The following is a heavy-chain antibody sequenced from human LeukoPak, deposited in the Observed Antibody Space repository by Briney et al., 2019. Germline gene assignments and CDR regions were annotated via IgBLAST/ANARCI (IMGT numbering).Heavy chain of an antibody. CDR2: IYYSGST. J-gene: IGHJ5*02. V-gene: IGHV4-31*03. CDR1: GGSISSGGYY. CDR3: ATTSSYYDILTGYPT. D-gene: IGHD3-9*01. Sequence: SETLSLTCTVSGGSISSGGYYWSWIRQHPGKGLEWIGYIYYSGSTYYNPSLKSRVTISVDTSKNQFSLKLSSVTAADTAVYYCATTSSYYDILTGYPTWGQGTLVTVSS.